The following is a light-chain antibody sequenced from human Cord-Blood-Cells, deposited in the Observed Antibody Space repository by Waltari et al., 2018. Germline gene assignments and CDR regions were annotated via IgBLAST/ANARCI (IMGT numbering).Light chain of an antibody. CDR2: GAS. V-gene: IGKV3-20*01. CDR3: QQYGSSIFT. J-gene: IGKJ3*01. CDR1: QSVSSSY. Sequence: GTLSLSPGERATPSCRASQSVSSSYLAWYQQKPGQAPRLLIYGASSRATGIPDRFSGSGSGTDFTLTISRLEPEDFAVYYCQQYGSSIFTFGPGTKVDIK.